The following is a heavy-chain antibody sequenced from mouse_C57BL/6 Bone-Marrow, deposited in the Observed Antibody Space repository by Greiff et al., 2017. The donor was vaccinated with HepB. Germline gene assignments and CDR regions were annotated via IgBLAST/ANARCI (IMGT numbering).Heavy chain of an antibody. V-gene: IGHV3-1*01. Sequence: VQLQQSGPGMVKPSQSLSLTCTVTGYSITSGYDWHWIRHFPGNKLEWMGYISYSGSTNYNPSLKSRISITHDTSKNHFFLKLNSVTTEDTATYYCARGVWSSYAMDYWGQGTSVTVSS. CDR2: ISYSGST. J-gene: IGHJ4*01. CDR1: GYSITSGYD. D-gene: IGHD2-10*02. CDR3: ARGVWSSYAMDY.